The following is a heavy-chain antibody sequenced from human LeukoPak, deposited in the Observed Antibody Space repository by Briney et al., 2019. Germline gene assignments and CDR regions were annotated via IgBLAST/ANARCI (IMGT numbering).Heavy chain of an antibody. CDR3: TRTIQWELPDICDY. CDR1: GFXXXXXA. J-gene: IGHJ4*02. Sequence: GGSLRLSCAASGFXXXXXAMHWVRQAPGKGLXXXXXIXNXGXXXXXXXSXXXXXTISXDNSKNTLYLQXNSLRAEDTAVYYCTRTIQWELPDICDYWGQGTLVTVSS. V-gene: IGHV3-30*04. D-gene: IGHD1-26*01. CDR2: IXNXGXXX.